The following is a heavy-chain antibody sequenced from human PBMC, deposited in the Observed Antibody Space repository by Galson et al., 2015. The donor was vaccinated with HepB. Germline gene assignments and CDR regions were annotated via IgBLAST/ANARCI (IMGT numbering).Heavy chain of an antibody. CDR1: GGTFGTYL. D-gene: IGHD6-13*01. J-gene: IGHJ4*02. CDR2: IVPIIGIA. Sequence: SVKVSCKASGGTFGTYLINWVRQAPGQGLEWMGRIVPIIGIANYAQKFQGRVTITADKSTSTVYMDLASLRSEDTAVYYCARAPAGAGTPHLDYWARGTQVTVSS. V-gene: IGHV1-69*04. CDR3: ARAPAGAGTPHLDY.